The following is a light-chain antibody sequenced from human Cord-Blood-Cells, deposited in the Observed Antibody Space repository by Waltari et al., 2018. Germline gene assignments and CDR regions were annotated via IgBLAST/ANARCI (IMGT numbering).Light chain of an antibody. V-gene: IGKV1-9*01. J-gene: IGKJ5*01. Sequence: DIQLTQSPSFLSASVGDRVTITCRASQGISSYLAWYQQKPGKAPKLLIYAASTLQSGVPSRFSGSGSGTEFTLTISSLQPEDFATEYCQQLNSYPSLTFGQGTRLEIK. CDR3: QQLNSYPSLT. CDR1: QGISSY. CDR2: AAS.